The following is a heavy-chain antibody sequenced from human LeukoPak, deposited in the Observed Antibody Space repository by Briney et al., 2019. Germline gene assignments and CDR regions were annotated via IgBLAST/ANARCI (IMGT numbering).Heavy chain of an antibody. CDR3: ARRRYYYDSSGYNYWYFDL. CDR2: IYHSGST. CDR1: GGSISSGGYS. D-gene: IGHD3-22*01. J-gene: IGHJ2*01. Sequence: SETLSLTCAVSGGSISSGGYSWSWIRQPPGKGLEWIGYIYHSGSTYYNPSLKSRVTISVDRSKNQFSLKLSSVTAADTAVYYCARRRYYYDSSGYNYWYFDLWGRGTLVTVSS. V-gene: IGHV4-30-2*01.